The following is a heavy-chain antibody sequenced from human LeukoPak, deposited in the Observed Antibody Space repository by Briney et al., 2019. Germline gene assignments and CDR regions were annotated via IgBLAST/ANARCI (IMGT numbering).Heavy chain of an antibody. CDR3: AKCSTMISSKYYFDY. D-gene: IGHD3-22*01. V-gene: IGHV3-23*01. CDR2: ISGSGGST. Sequence: GGSLRLSCAASGFTFSSYAMSWVRQAPGKGLEWVSAISGSGGSTYYAGSVKGRFTISRDNSKNTLYLQMNSLRAEDTAVYYCAKCSTMISSKYYFDYWGQGTLVTVSS. J-gene: IGHJ4*02. CDR1: GFTFSSYA.